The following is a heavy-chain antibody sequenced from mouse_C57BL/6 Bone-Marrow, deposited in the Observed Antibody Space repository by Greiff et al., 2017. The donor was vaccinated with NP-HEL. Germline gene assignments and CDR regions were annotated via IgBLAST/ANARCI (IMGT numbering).Heavy chain of an antibody. CDR2: IHPNSGST. V-gene: IGHV1-64*01. D-gene: IGHD1-1*01. CDR3: ARIDDSIFYDMDD. CDR1: GYTFTSYW. J-gene: IGHJ4*01. Sequence: QVQLQQPGAELVKPGASVKLSCKASGYTFTSYWMHWVKQRPGQGLEWIGMIHPNSGSTNYNEKFKSKATLTVDKSSSTAYMQLSSLTSEDSAVYYCARIDDSIFYDMDDWGQGTTVTVAS.